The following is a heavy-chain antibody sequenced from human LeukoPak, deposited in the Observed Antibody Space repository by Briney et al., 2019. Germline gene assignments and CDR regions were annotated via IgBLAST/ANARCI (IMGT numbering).Heavy chain of an antibody. CDR2: ISSNGGST. Sequence: GGSLRLSCAASGFTFSSYAMHWVRQAPGKGLEYVSAISSNGGSTYYANSVKGRFTISRDNSKNTLYLQMGSLRAEDMAVYHCAGRWGFDYWGQGTLVTVSS. CDR1: GFTFSSYA. V-gene: IGHV3-64*01. J-gene: IGHJ4*02. D-gene: IGHD7-27*01. CDR3: AGRWGFDY.